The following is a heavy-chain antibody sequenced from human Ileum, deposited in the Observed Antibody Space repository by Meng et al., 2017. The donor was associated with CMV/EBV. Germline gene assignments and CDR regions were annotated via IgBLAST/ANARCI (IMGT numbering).Heavy chain of an antibody. J-gene: IGHJ4*02. V-gene: IGHV3-53*05. CDR1: GFVVNSNY. CDR2: MYSDGAT. CDR3: AKDEEMCPSCYLTVLDS. D-gene: IGHD3-9*01. Sequence: GESLKISCAASGFVVNSNYMNWVRQAPGKGLEWVSVMYSDGATYYADSVRGRFTISRDNSKNTLYLQMNSLRAGDTAIYYCAKDEEMCPSCYLTVLDSWGQGTLVTVSS.